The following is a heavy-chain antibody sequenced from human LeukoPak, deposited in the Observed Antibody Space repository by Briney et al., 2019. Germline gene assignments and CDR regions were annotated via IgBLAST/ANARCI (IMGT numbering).Heavy chain of an antibody. CDR1: GFTFSSYA. V-gene: IGHV3-21*01. J-gene: IGHJ4*02. D-gene: IGHD6-13*01. CDR3: AREDKIAAAGV. Sequence: PGGSLRLSCAASGFTFSSYAMSWVRQAPGKGLEWVSSISSSSSYIYYADSVKGRFTISRDNAKNSLYLQMNSLRAEDTAVYYCAREDKIAAAGVWGQGTLVTISS. CDR2: ISSSSSYI.